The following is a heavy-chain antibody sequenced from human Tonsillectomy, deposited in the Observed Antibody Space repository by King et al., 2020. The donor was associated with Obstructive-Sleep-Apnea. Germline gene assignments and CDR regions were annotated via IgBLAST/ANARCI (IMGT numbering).Heavy chain of an antibody. V-gene: IGHV4-31*03. CDR3: ARGSPPGEYYFDS. CDR1: GGSISSGGYY. Sequence: QLQESGPGLVNPSQTLSLTCTVSGGSISSGGYYWSWILQHPGKGLEWIGYSYYSGITYYNPSLKSRVTISVDTSKNQFSLKLSSVTAADTAVYYCARGSPPGEYYFDSWGQGTLVTVSS. D-gene: IGHD7-27*01. J-gene: IGHJ4*02. CDR2: SYYSGIT.